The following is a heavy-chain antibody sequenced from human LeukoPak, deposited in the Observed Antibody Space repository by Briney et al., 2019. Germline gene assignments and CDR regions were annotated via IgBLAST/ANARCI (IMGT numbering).Heavy chain of an antibody. CDR1: GFTFSSYG. J-gene: IGHJ4*02. CDR3: ARDPYSSSSRPLDY. Sequence: PGRSLRLSCAASGFTFSSYGMHWVRRAPGKGLEWVAVIWYDGSNKYYADSVKGRFTISRDNSKNTLYLQMNSLRAEDTAVYYCARDPYSSSSRPLDYWGQGTLVTVSS. D-gene: IGHD6-13*01. CDR2: IWYDGSNK. V-gene: IGHV3-33*01.